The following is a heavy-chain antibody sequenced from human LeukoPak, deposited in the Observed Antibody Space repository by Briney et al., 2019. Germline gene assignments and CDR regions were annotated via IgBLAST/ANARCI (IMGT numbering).Heavy chain of an antibody. J-gene: IGHJ4*02. Sequence: QPGGSLRLSCAASGFTFANYAMSWVRQGPGKGLEWVSTISGSGGSTYYADSVKGRFTISRDNSKNTLFLQMNSLRADDPAVYFCAKDQKSKAATGYDYWGQGTLVTVSS. CDR2: ISGSGGST. D-gene: IGHD6-13*01. CDR3: AKDQKSKAATGYDY. CDR1: GFTFANYA. V-gene: IGHV3-23*01.